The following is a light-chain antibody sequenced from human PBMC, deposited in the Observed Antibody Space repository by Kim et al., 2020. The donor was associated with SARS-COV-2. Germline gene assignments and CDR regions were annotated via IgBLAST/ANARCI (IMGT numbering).Light chain of an antibody. V-gene: IGKV3-11*01. Sequence: PGERATLSCRASQNIDTYLAWYQQRPGQAPRLLGYDASNRATGVPDRFSGSGSGTDFTLTISSLEPEDLSLYYCQQRNSWPPAVTFGGGTKVDIK. CDR2: DAS. CDR3: QQRNSWPPAVT. J-gene: IGKJ4*01. CDR1: QNIDTY.